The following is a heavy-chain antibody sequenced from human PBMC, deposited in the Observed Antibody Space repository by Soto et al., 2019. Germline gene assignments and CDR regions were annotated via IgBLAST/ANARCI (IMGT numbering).Heavy chain of an antibody. D-gene: IGHD6-13*01. CDR1: GYTFTSYA. CDR3: ARGDLASSSWYPYYGMDV. V-gene: IGHV1-3*01. Sequence: ASVKVSCKASGYTFTSYAMHWVRQAPGQRLEWMGWINAGNGNTKYSQKFQGRVTITRDTSASTAYMELSSLRSEDMAVYYCARGDLASSSWYPYYGMDVRAQRTTVTGSS. J-gene: IGHJ6*02. CDR2: INAGNGNT.